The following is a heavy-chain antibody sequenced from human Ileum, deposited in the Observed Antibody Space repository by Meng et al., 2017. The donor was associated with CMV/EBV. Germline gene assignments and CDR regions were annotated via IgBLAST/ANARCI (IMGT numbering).Heavy chain of an antibody. J-gene: IGHJ4*02. D-gene: IGHD4-23*01. V-gene: IGHV4-34*01. CDR3: ASSEVTTEY. CDR1: GESFSGYY. CDR2: INHSGST. Sequence: LSLTCAVYGESFSGYYWSWIRQPPGKGLEWIGEINHSGSTNYNPSLKSRVTISVDTSKNQFSLKLSSVTAADTAVYYCASSEVTTEYWGQGTLVTVSS.